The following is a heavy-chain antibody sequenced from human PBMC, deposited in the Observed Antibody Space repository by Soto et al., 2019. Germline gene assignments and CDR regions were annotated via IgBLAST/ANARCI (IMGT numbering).Heavy chain of an antibody. J-gene: IGHJ4*02. CDR2: IYYSGST. CDR3: LRTSEYPFYFDY. D-gene: IGHD6-6*01. CDR1: GGSISRSSYY. Sequence: SETLSLTCTVSGGSISRSSYYWDWIRQPPGKGLEWIGSIYYSGSTYYNPSLKSRVTISVDTSKNHFSLKLTSVTAADTAVYYCLRTSEYPFYFDYWGQGTLVTVSS. V-gene: IGHV4-39*02.